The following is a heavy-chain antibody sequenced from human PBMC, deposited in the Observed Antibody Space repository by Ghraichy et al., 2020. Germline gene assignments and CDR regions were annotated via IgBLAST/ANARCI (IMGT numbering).Heavy chain of an antibody. V-gene: IGHV4-59*01. Sequence: SETLSLTCTVSGGSISRYYWSWIRQPPGKGLEWIGYFSYSGSTNYNPSLKSRVTISVDTSKNQFSLKLSSVTAADTAVYYCARASTTVTTYWFDPWGQGTLVTVSS. J-gene: IGHJ5*02. CDR2: FSYSGST. CDR3: ARASTTVTTYWFDP. D-gene: IGHD4-17*01. CDR1: GGSISRYY.